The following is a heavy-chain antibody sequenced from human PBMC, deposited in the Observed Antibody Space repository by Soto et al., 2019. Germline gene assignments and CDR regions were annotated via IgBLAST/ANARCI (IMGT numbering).Heavy chain of an antibody. V-gene: IGHV3-53*02. J-gene: IGHJ4*02. D-gene: IGHD3-16*01. CDR3: ARDFRIGGE. CDR1: GFTVSSNY. Sequence: EVQLVETGGGLIQPGGSLRLSCAASGFTVSSNYMAWVRQAPGKGLEWVSVIYSIGTTYYADSVRGRFTISRDNLKNTVYLQMNSLRVEDTAVYYCARDFRIGGEWGQGTLVTVSS. CDR2: IYSIGTT.